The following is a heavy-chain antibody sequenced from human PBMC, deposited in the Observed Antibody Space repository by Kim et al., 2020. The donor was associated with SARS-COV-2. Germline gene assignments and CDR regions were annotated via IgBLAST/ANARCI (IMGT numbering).Heavy chain of an antibody. CDR3: AKMRIVVVPGATTRLFEY. J-gene: IGHJ4*02. CDR1: GMSFTTYFSRYC. V-gene: IGHV4-34*01. Sequence: SETLSLTCAVSGMSFTTYFSRYCLSWLRQTPGKGLEWIGEISDNGNTNYNPSLKSRVTISLDMYKNQFSLRLESVAAADTAIYYCAKMRIVVVPGATTRLFEYWSQGTTVTVSS. CDR2: ISDNGNT. D-gene: IGHD2-15*01.